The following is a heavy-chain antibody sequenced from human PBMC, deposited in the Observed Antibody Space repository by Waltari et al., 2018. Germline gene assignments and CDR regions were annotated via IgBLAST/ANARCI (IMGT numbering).Heavy chain of an antibody. CDR3: ATSLYYYGSGSYFDY. CDR2: IYYSGST. V-gene: IGHV4-39*01. D-gene: IGHD3-10*01. Sequence: QLQLQESGPGLVKPSENLSPTCSVPGGSLNSSVYYWGWVRQPPGKGLEWIGNIYYSGSTYYNPSLKSRVTISVDTSKNQFSLKLRSVTAADTAVYYCATSLYYYGSGSYFDYWGQGPLVTVSS. J-gene: IGHJ4*02. CDR1: GGSLNSSVYY.